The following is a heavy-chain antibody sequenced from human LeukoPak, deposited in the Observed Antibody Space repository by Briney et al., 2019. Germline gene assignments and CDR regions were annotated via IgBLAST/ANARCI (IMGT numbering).Heavy chain of an antibody. CDR2: IYYSGST. V-gene: IGHV4-31*03. J-gene: IGHJ4*02. CDR3: ARVPRIGRAYYYDSSGYWHYFDY. D-gene: IGHD3-22*01. CDR1: GGSISSGGYY. Sequence: TLSLTCTVSGGSISSGGYYWSWIRQHPGKGLEWIGYIYYSGSTYYNPSLKSRVTISVDTSKNQFSLKLSSVTAADTAVYYCARVPRIGRAYYYDSSGYWHYFDYWGQGTLVTVSS.